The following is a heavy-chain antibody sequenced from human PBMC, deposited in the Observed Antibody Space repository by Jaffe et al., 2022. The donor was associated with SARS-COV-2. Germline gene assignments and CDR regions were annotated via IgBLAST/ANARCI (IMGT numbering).Heavy chain of an antibody. J-gene: IGHJ6*02. V-gene: IGHV1-2*04. CDR3: ARSGTYKNYFYYGMDV. CDR1: GYTFTGYY. D-gene: IGHD1-26*01. CDR2: INPNSGGT. Sequence: QVQLVQSGAEVKKPGASVKVSCKASGYTFTGYYIHWVRQAPGQGLEWMGWINPNSGGTNYAQKFQGWVTMTGDTSISTAYMEVSRLRSDDTAVYYCARSGTYKNYFYYGMDVWGQGTTVTVSS.